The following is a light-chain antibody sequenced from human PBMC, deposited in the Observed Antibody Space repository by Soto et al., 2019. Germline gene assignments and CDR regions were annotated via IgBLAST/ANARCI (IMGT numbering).Light chain of an antibody. J-gene: IGLJ3*02. CDR2: EVT. CDR3: SSYKFSTTLRV. Sequence: QSALTQPPSASGSPGQSVTISCTGTNNDIGGYNYVSWYQHHPGKAPQLIIYEVTKRPSGVLNRFSGSKSGNTASLTISDLQAEDEALYYCSSYKFSTTLRVFGGGTKLTVL. V-gene: IGLV2-8*01. CDR1: NNDIGGYNY.